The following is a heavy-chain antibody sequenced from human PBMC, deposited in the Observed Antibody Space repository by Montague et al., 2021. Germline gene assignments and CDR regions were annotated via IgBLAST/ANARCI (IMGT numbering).Heavy chain of an antibody. CDR1: GFIFSDYS. CDR2: ITPSGSTI. CDR3: ARIRKGADY. D-gene: IGHD3-16*01. J-gene: IGHJ4*02. Sequence: SLRLSCSASGFIFSDYSMSWIRQAPGKGLEWVSFITPSGSTIYYADSVKGRFTISRDNAKNSPYLQMNSLRAEDTAVYYCARIRKGADYWGQGTLVTVSS. V-gene: IGHV3-11*01.